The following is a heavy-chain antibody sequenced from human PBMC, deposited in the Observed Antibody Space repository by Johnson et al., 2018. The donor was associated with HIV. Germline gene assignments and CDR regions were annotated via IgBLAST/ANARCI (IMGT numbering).Heavy chain of an antibody. CDR1: GFTFSSYG. Sequence: VQLVESGGGVVQPGRSLRLSCAASGFTFSSYGMHWVRQAPGKGLEWVAVISYDGSNNYYADSVKGRFTISRDNSKNTLYLQMNSLRAEDTAVYYCAREGAAAGPTDAFDIWGQGTMVTVSS. V-gene: IGHV3-30*03. J-gene: IGHJ3*02. CDR3: AREGAAAGPTDAFDI. CDR2: ISYDGSNN. D-gene: IGHD6-13*01.